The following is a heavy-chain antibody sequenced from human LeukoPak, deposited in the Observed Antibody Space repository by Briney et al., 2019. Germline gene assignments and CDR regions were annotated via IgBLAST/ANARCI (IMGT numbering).Heavy chain of an antibody. CDR3: AREVEFGYYYGMDV. Sequence: PGGSLRLSCAASGFTFSSYAMHWVRQAPGKGLEWVAVISYDGSNKYYADSVKGRFTISRDNSKNTLYLQTNSLRAEDTAVYYCAREVEFGYYYGMDVWGQGTTVTVSS. J-gene: IGHJ6*02. V-gene: IGHV3-30-3*01. CDR1: GFTFSSYA. CDR2: ISYDGSNK. D-gene: IGHD3-10*01.